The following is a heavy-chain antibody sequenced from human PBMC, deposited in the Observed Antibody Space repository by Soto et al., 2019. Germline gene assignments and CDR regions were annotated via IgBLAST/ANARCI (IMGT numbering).Heavy chain of an antibody. Sequence: QLQLQESGPGLVKPSETLSLTCTVSGGSISSSSYYWGWIRQPPGKGLEWIGSIYYSGSTYYNPSLKSRATISVDTSNNQFSLKLSSVTAADTAVYYCARHSVIVVVVTAGTYGMDVWGQGTTVTVAS. CDR2: IYYSGST. CDR1: GGSISSSSYY. J-gene: IGHJ6*02. V-gene: IGHV4-39*01. CDR3: ARHSVIVVVVTAGTYGMDV. D-gene: IGHD2-15*01.